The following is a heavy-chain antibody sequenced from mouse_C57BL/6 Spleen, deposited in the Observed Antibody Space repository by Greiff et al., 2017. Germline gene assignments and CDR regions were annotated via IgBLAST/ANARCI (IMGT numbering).Heavy chain of an antibody. CDR1: GFTFSDYG. CDR2: ISSGSSTI. Sequence: EVKLVESGGGLVKPGGSLKLSCAASGFTFSDYGMHWVRQAPEKGLEWVAYISSGSSTIYYADTVKGRFTISRDNAKNTLFLQMTSLRSEDTAMYYCARRLGGNYYAMDYWGQGTSVTVSS. J-gene: IGHJ4*01. CDR3: ARRLGGNYYAMDY. V-gene: IGHV5-17*01.